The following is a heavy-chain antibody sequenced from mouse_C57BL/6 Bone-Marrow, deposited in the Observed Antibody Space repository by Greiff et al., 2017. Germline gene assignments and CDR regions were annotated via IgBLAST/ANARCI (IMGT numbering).Heavy chain of an antibody. CDR2: IDPSDSYT. J-gene: IGHJ4*01. D-gene: IGHD1-1*01. CDR1: GYTFTSYW. Sequence: QVQLQQPGAELVKPGASVKLSCKASGYTFTSYWMQWVKQRPGQGLEWIGEIDPSDSYTNYNQKFKGKATLTVDTSSSTAYMQLSSLTSEDSAVYYCVITTVVAPYAMDYWGQGTSVTVSS. CDR3: VITTVVAPYAMDY. V-gene: IGHV1-50*01.